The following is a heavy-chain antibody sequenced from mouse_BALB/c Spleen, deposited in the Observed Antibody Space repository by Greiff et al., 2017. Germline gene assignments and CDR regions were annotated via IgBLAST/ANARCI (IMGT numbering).Heavy chain of an antibody. V-gene: IGHV2-9*02. D-gene: IGHD1-1*01. CDR2: IWAGGST. Sequence: VQLQQSGPGLVAPSQSLSITCTVSGFSLTSYGVHWVRQPPGKGLEWLGVIWAGGSTNYNSALMSRLSISKDNSKSQVFLKMNSLQTDDTAMYYCARKRAYYIYAMDYWGQGTSVTVSS. CDR3: ARKRAYYIYAMDY. CDR1: GFSLTSYG. J-gene: IGHJ4*01.